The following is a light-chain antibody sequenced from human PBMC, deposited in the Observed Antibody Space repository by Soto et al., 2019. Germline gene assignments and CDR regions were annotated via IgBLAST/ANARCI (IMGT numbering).Light chain of an antibody. CDR2: VAS. V-gene: IGKV1-39*01. Sequence: DIQMTQSLSSLSASVGDRVTITCRASQSISNSLSWYQQKPGKAPNFLIYVASTLQSGVPSRFSGSGSGTHFTLTISSLQPEDVATYYCQQTFSPPYTFGLGTKLEIK. J-gene: IGKJ2*01. CDR1: QSISNS. CDR3: QQTFSPPYT.